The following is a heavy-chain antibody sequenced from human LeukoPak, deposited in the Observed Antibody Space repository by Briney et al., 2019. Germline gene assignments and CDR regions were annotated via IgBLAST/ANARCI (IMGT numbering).Heavy chain of an antibody. V-gene: IGHV4-39*01. Sequence: SETLSLTCSVSVVSLSRCAYFWAWIRQPPGKGLEWIGSISYSGGTYYNPSLQSRVTMSVDTSNNQFSLRLNSVTAADTAVYYCARRLVGSTYCFDYWGQGNLVTVSS. CDR1: VVSLSRCAYF. CDR3: ARRLVGSTYCFDY. CDR2: ISYSGGT. J-gene: IGHJ4*02. D-gene: IGHD1-26*01.